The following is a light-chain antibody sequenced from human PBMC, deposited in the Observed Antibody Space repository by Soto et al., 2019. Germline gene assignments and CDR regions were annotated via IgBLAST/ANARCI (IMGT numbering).Light chain of an antibody. Sequence: AIRMTQSPSSFSASTGDRVSITCRATQDIGTYLAWYQQIPGKAPKLLIYDASTLQTGVPSRFSGSGSGTDFTLTISYLQSEDFGTYYCQQFYNYTRKFGQGTKV. CDR3: QQFYNYTRK. CDR2: DAS. V-gene: IGKV1-8*01. CDR1: QDIGTY. J-gene: IGKJ1*01.